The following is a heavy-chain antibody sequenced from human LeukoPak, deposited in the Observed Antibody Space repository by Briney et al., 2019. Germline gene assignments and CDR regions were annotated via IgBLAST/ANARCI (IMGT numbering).Heavy chain of an antibody. CDR3: ARGVVVIPSHFDY. CDR1: GFTFSSYA. Sequence: PGGSLRLSCAASGFTFSSYAMSWVRQAPGKGLEWVSAISGSGGSTYYADSVKGRFTISRDDSKNTLYLQMNSLRDEDTAVYYCARGVVVIPSHFDYWGQGTLVTVSS. CDR2: ISGSGGST. V-gene: IGHV3-23*01. J-gene: IGHJ4*02. D-gene: IGHD3-22*01.